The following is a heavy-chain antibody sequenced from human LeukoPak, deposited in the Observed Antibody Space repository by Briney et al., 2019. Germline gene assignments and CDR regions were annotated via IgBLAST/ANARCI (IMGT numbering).Heavy chain of an antibody. V-gene: IGHV3-7*01. CDR3: ARDVGGSLDY. J-gene: IGHJ4*02. CDR1: GFTFTTYW. D-gene: IGHD1-26*01. Sequence: GGSLRLSCAASGFTFTTYWMAWVRQAPGKGLEWVANIKGDESAKHQADSVKGRFTISRDNAQNSVYLQMSSLRVEDTAVYYCARDVGGSLDYWGRGTLVTVSS. CDR2: IKGDESAK.